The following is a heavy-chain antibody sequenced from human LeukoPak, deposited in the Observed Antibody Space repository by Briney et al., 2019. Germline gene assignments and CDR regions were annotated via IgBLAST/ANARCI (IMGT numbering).Heavy chain of an antibody. Sequence: SETLSLTCTVPGGSISSYYWSWIRQPPGKGLEWIGYIYYSGSTNYNPSLKSRVTISVDTSKNQFSLKLSSVTAADTAVYYCARHVLFGLNDAFDIWGQGTMVTVSS. J-gene: IGHJ3*02. CDR1: GGSISSYY. D-gene: IGHD2/OR15-2a*01. V-gene: IGHV4-59*08. CDR3: ARHVLFGLNDAFDI. CDR2: IYYSGST.